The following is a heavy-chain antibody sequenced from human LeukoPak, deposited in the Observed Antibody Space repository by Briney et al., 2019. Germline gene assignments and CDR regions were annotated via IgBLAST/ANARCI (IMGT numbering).Heavy chain of an antibody. Sequence: TSETLSLTCAVSGYSISSSNWWGWIRQPPGKGLEWIGYIYYSGSTNYNPSLKSRVTMSVDTSKNQFSLKLSSVTALDTAVYYCARNSGSYFWYFDLWGRGTLVTVSS. D-gene: IGHD1-26*01. V-gene: IGHV4-28*06. CDR2: IYYSGST. J-gene: IGHJ2*01. CDR3: ARNSGSYFWYFDL. CDR1: GYSISSSNW.